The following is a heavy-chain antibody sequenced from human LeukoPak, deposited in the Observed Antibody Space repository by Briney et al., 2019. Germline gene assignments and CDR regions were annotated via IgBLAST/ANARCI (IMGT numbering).Heavy chain of an antibody. D-gene: IGHD3-3*01. J-gene: IGHJ4*02. CDR3: AATYDFWSGYKSPFY. CDR1: GFTFSSYA. V-gene: IGHV3-23*01. Sequence: GGSLRLSCAASGFTFSSYAMSWVRQAPGKGLGWVSAISGSGGSTYYADSVKGRFTISRDNSKNTLYLQMNSLRAEDTAVYYCAATYDFWSGYKSPFYWGQGTLVTVSS. CDR2: ISGSGGST.